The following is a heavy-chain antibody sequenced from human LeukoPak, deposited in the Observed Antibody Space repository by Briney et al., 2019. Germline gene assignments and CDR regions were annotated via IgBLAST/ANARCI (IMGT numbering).Heavy chain of an antibody. J-gene: IGHJ4*02. CDR2: INPNSGGT. CDR1: GYTFTSYG. V-gene: IGHV1-2*02. Sequence: ASVKVSCKASGYTFTSYGISWVRQAPGQGLEWMGRINPNSGGTNYAQKFQGRVTMSRDTSISTAYMELSSLRSDDTAVYFCARVFISTVITPPDYWGQGTLVTVSS. CDR3: ARVFISTVITPPDY. D-gene: IGHD4-23*01.